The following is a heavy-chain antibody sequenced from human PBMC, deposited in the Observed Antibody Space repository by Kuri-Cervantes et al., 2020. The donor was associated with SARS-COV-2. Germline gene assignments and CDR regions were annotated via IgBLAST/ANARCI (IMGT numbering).Heavy chain of an antibody. Sequence: GGSLRLSCVASGFTFRSYWMTWVRQAPGKGLEWVANIKQDGSEKYYVDSVKGRFTISRDNAKNSLYLQMNSLRAEDTAVYYCARVVRGVSVHWFDPWGQGTLVTVSS. CDR2: IKQDGSEK. J-gene: IGHJ5*02. V-gene: IGHV3-7*01. CDR1: GFTFRSYW. CDR3: ARVVRGVSVHWFDP. D-gene: IGHD3-10*01.